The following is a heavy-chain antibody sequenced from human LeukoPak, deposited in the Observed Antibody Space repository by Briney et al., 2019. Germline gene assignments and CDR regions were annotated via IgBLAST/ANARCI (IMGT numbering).Heavy chain of an antibody. D-gene: IGHD6-13*01. CDR1: GGTFSSYA. Sequence: SVKVSCKASGGTFSSYAISWVRQAPGQGLEWMGWIIPIFGTANYAQKFQGRVTITTDESTSTACMELSSLRSEDTAVYYCARSKAAAGQRSARYYYMDVWGKGTTVTVSS. CDR2: IIPIFGTA. V-gene: IGHV1-69*05. J-gene: IGHJ6*03. CDR3: ARSKAAAGQRSARYYYMDV.